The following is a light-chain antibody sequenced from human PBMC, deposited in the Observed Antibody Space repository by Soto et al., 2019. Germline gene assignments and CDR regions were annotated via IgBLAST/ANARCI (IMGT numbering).Light chain of an antibody. CDR1: SSNIGRNY. CDR3: GALDNSLSVVV. CDR2: DND. Sequence: QSVLTQPPSVSAAPGQKVTISCSGSSSNIGRNYVSWYQHLPGTAPKLLIYDNDKRPSGIPDRFSGSKSGTSATLGITGLQTWDEADYYCGALDNSLSVVVFGGGTKLTVL. J-gene: IGLJ2*01. V-gene: IGLV1-51*01.